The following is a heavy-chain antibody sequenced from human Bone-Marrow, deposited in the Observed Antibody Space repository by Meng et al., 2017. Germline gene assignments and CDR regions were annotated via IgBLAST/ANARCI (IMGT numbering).Heavy chain of an antibody. D-gene: IGHD3-10*01. CDR2: IIPIFGTA. Sequence: SVKVSCKASGGTFSSYAISWVRQAPGQGLEWMGGIIPIFGTANYAQKFQGRVTITTDESTSTAYMELSSLRSDDTAVYYCARDTAGYGSGSYYNADWYFDLWGLGTLVTVSS. CDR1: GGTFSSYA. CDR3: ARDTAGYGSGSYYNADWYFDL. J-gene: IGHJ2*01. V-gene: IGHV1-69*05.